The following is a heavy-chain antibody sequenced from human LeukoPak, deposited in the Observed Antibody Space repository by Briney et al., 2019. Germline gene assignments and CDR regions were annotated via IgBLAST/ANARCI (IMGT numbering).Heavy chain of an antibody. CDR1: GGSISSSSNY. J-gene: IGHJ4*02. D-gene: IGHD3-10*01. V-gene: IGHV4-39*01. CDR2: IYYSGST. Sequence: SETLSLTCTVSGGSISSSSNYWGWIRQPPGKGLEWIGSIYYSGSTYYNPSLKSRVTISVDTSKNQFSLKLSSVTAADTAVYYCASVTSPQAYWFGELLKGYFDYWGQGTLVTVSS. CDR3: ASVTSPQAYWFGELLKGYFDY.